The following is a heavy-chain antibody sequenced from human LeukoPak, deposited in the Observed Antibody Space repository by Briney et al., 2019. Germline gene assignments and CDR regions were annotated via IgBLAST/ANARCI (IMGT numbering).Heavy chain of an antibody. D-gene: IGHD2-2*01. Sequence: ASVKVSCKASGGTFSSYAISWVRQAPGQGLEWMGIINPSGGSTSYAQKFQGRVTMTRDMSTSTVYMELSSLRSEDTAVYYCARETFRAAATPENRNFIGYYYYMDVWGKGTTVTVSS. CDR2: INPSGGST. CDR1: GGTFSSYA. J-gene: IGHJ6*03. CDR3: ARETFRAAATPENRNFIGYYYYMDV. V-gene: IGHV1-46*01.